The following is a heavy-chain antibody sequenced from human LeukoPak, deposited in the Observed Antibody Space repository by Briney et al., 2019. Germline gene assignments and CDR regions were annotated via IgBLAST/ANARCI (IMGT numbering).Heavy chain of an antibody. CDR2: ISYDGSNK. Sequence: GGSLRLSCAASGFTFSSYGMHWVRQAPGKGLEWVAVISYDGSNKCYADSVKGRFTISRDNSKNTLYLQMNSLRAEDTAVYYCAKANTSGIVGAPVGYWGQGTLVTVSS. V-gene: IGHV3-30*18. CDR3: AKANTSGIVGAPVGY. D-gene: IGHD1-26*01. CDR1: GFTFSSYG. J-gene: IGHJ4*02.